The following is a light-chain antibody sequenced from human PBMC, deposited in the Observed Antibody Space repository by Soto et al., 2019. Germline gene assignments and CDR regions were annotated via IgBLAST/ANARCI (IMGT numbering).Light chain of an antibody. Sequence: QSALTQPPSASGSPGQSVTISCTGTSSDVGGYNYVSWYQQHPGKAPKLMIYEVSKRPLGVPDRFSGSKSGNTASLTVSGLQAEDEADYYCSSYAGSNWWVFGTGTKLTVL. V-gene: IGLV2-8*01. CDR1: SSDVGGYNY. CDR2: EVS. J-gene: IGLJ1*01. CDR3: SSYAGSNWWV.